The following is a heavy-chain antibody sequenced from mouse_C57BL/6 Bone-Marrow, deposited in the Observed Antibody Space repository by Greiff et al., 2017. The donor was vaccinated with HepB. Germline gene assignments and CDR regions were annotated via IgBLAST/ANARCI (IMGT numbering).Heavy chain of an antibody. CDR3: ARVDYGRGY. Sequence: EVHLVESGGGLVKPGGSLKLSCAASGFTFSSYAMSWVRQTPEKRLEWVATISDGGSYTYYPDNVKGRFTISRDNAKNNLYLQMSHLKSEDTAMYYCARVDYGRGYWGQGTTLTVSS. V-gene: IGHV5-4*01. D-gene: IGHD1-1*01. CDR1: GFTFSSYA. CDR2: ISDGGSYT. J-gene: IGHJ2*01.